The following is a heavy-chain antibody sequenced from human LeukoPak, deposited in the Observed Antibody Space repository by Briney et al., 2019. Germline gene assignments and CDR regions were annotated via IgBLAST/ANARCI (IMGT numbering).Heavy chain of an antibody. CDR1: DGSISSYY. CDR2: IYYSGGT. J-gene: IGHJ5*02. D-gene: IGHD3-22*01. CDR3: ARTSMYYYDSSGYYPNWFDP. V-gene: IGHV4-59*01. Sequence: SETLSLTCTVSDGSISSYYWSWIRQPPGKGLEWIGYIYYSGGTNYNPSLKSRVTISVDTSKNQFSLKLSSVTAADTAVYYCARTSMYYYDSSGYYPNWFDPWGQGTLVTVSS.